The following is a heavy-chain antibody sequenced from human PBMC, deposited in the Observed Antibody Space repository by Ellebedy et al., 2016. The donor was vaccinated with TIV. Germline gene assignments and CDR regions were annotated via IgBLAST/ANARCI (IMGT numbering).Heavy chain of an antibody. CDR1: GYTFTGYY. CDR2: INPNSGGT. V-gene: IGHV1-2*04. J-gene: IGHJ5*02. Sequence: ASVKVSCKASGYTFTGYYMHWVRQAPGQGLEWMGWINPNSGGTNYAQKFQGWVTMTRDTSISTAYMELSRLRSDDTAVYYCARASGGRGYSYGFLWFDPWGQGTLVTVSS. CDR3: ARASGGRGYSYGFLWFDP. D-gene: IGHD5-18*01.